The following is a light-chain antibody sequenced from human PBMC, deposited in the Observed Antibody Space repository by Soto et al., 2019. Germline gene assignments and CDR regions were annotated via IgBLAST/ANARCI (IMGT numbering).Light chain of an antibody. V-gene: IGLV1-47*02. Sequence: QSVLTQPPSESSTPGQTVTISCSGSTSNIGTFYVYWYQHLPGTAPKLLIYLGDQRASGVSDRFSGSKSGTSAFLAINGLRSDDEADYYCAAWDDNLNAYVFGSGIKLTVL. CDR2: LGD. CDR1: TSNIGTFY. CDR3: AAWDDNLNAYV. J-gene: IGLJ1*01.